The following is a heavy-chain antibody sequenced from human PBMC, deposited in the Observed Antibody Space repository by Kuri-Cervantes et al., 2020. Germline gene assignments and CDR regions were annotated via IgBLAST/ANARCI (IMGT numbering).Heavy chain of an antibody. V-gene: IGHV3-21*01. Sequence: GGSLRLSCAASGFTFDDYAMHWVRQAPGKGLEWVSSISSSSSYIYYADSVKGRFTISRDNSKNTLYLQMNSLRAEDTAVYYCARDGWQWLVEYYFDYWGQGTLVTVSS. CDR2: ISSSSSYI. CDR3: ARDGWQWLVEYYFDY. CDR1: GFTFDDYA. J-gene: IGHJ4*02. D-gene: IGHD6-19*01.